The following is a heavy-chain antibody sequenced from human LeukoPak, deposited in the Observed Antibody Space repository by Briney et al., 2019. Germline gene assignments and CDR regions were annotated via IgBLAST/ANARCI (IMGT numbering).Heavy chain of an antibody. CDR1: GFTFSRYA. CDR3: ARDYEILPGPGYYYYYGMDV. J-gene: IGHJ6*02. CDR2: ILYVGSNK. Sequence: GGSLSLSCAPSGFTFSRYAMLWVGQAPGKGLEWVAFILYVGSNKYYADSVKGGFTISRDNSKNTLYLQMNSVRAEDTAVYYCARDYEILPGPGYYYYYGMDVWGQGTTVTVSS. D-gene: IGHD3-9*01. V-gene: IGHV3-30-3*01.